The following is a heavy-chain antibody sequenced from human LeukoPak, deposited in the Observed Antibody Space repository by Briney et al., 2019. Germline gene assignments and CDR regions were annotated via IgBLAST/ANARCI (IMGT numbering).Heavy chain of an antibody. V-gene: IGHV3-9*01. CDR1: GFTFDDYA. CDR2: ISWNSGSI. Sequence: GGSLRLSCAASGFTFDDYAMHWVRQAPGKGLEWVSGISWNSGSIGYADSVKGRFTISRDNAKNSLSLQMNSLRAEGTAVYYCARSGYNYGYKFDYWGQGTLVTVSS. CDR3: ARSGYNYGYKFDY. J-gene: IGHJ4*02. D-gene: IGHD5-18*01.